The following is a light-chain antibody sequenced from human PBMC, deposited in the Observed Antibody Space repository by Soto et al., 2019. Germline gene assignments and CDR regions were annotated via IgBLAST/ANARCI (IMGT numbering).Light chain of an antibody. J-gene: IGKJ1*01. V-gene: IGKV3-20*01. Sequence: VLTQSPGTLSLSPGEGATLSCSASQRVASDLAWYLQKPGQPPRLLIYEATIRATGIPDRISGSGSERDFTLTISSLEPEDAAVYYCQQYLNSPRMLGQGTKLASK. CDR1: QRVASD. CDR2: EAT. CDR3: QQYLNSPRM.